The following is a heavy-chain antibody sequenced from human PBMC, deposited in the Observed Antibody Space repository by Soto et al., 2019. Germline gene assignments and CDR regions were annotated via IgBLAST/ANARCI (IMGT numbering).Heavy chain of an antibody. CDR2: ISAYTDDP. CDR1: GNTFTNFG. V-gene: IGHV1-18*01. J-gene: IGHJ5*02. CDR3: ARVIPGAEAWFEP. Sequence: GASVKVSCKASGNTFTNFGVTWVRQAPGQGLEWMGWISAYTDDPNYAQKFQGRVTMTIDTSTSTAYLDLRSLTSDDTAVYYCARVIPGAEAWFEPWAQRTLVTVSS. D-gene: IGHD2-2*01.